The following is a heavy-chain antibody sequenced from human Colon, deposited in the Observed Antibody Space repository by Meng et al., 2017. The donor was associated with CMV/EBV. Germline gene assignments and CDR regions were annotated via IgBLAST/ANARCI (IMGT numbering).Heavy chain of an antibody. J-gene: IGHJ4*02. CDR2: IDINGQNR. Sequence: GESLKISCAAPEFIIHDYGIHWLRQAPGKGLVWLSFIDINGQNRYNVDIVKGRFTVSKDKSKNTVFLQMNSLRDEDTAVYYCAKGGIATRPGEYWGQGTLVTVSS. V-gene: IGHV3-30*02. D-gene: IGHD6-6*01. CDR3: AKGGIATRPGEY. CDR1: EFIIHDYG.